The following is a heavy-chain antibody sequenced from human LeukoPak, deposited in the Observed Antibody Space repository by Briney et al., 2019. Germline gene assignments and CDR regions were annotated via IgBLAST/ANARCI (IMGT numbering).Heavy chain of an antibody. CDR2: INHSGST. Sequence: SETLSLTCAVYGGSFSGYYWSWIRQPPGKGLEWIGGINHSGSTNYNPSLKSRVTISVDTSKNQFSLKLSSVTAADTAVYYCARGRRFWSGYSSYNWFDPWGQGTLVTVSS. CDR3: ARGRRFWSGYSSYNWFDP. CDR1: GGSFSGYY. J-gene: IGHJ5*02. V-gene: IGHV4-34*01. D-gene: IGHD3-3*01.